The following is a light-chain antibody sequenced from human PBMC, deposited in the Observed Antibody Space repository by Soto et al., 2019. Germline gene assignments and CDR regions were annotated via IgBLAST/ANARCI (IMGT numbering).Light chain of an antibody. V-gene: IGKV1-5*01. Sequence: DIQMTQYPSTLSASVGERVTISCRASQSVNNWLAWYQRKPGKAPKLLIHDASTLESGIPSRFSGSGSGTEFNLTISSLQPDDFETYYCQQYNSYWTFGQGTKVEIK. CDR3: QQYNSYWT. CDR2: DAS. CDR1: QSVNNW. J-gene: IGKJ1*01.